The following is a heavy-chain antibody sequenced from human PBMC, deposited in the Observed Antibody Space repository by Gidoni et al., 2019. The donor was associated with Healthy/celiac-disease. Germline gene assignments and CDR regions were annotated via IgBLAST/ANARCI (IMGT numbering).Heavy chain of an antibody. CDR2: IKQEGSEK. J-gene: IGHJ3*02. Sequence: EVQLVESGGGLVQPGGSLRLSCAASGFTFSSYWMSWVRQAPGKGLEGVANIKQEGSEKYYVDSVKGRFTRSRDNAKNSLYLQMNSLRAEDTAVYYCARDLLGYCSSTSCYRTDAFDIWGQGTMVTVSS. V-gene: IGHV3-7*04. D-gene: IGHD2-2*01. CDR3: ARDLLGYCSSTSCYRTDAFDI. CDR1: GFTFSSYW.